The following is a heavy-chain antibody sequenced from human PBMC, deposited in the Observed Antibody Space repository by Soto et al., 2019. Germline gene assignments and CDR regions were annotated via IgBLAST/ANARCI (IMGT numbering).Heavy chain of an antibody. CDR2: ISGSGTTR. V-gene: IGHV3-48*01. Sequence: EVQLVESGGGLVQPGGSLRLSCAASGLTFSSNSMNWVRQAPGKGLEWVSYISGSGTTRFYADSVKGRFTISRDNANNSLYLQMSSLRPEDTAVYYCASRSYEEGDNIFAYWGQGALVTVSS. CDR1: GLTFSSNS. CDR3: ASRSYEEGDNIFAY. D-gene: IGHD2-21*02. J-gene: IGHJ4*02.